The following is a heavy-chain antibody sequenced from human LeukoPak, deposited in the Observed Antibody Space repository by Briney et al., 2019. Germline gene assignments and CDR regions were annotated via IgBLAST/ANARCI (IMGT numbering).Heavy chain of an antibody. Sequence: GGSLRLSCAASGFTFSSYAMHWVRQAPGKGLEYVSAISSNGGSTYYANSVKGRSTISRDNSKNTLYLQMGSLRAEDMAVYYCARVGLIAAAYFDYWGQGTLVTVSS. CDR1: GFTFSSYA. CDR3: ARVGLIAAAYFDY. V-gene: IGHV3-64*01. D-gene: IGHD6-13*01. J-gene: IGHJ4*02. CDR2: ISSNGGST.